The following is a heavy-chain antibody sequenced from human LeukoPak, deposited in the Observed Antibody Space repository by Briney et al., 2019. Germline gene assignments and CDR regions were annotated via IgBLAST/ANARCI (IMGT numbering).Heavy chain of an antibody. J-gene: IGHJ6*02. V-gene: IGHV3-23*01. CDR2: ISGSGGST. D-gene: IGHD3-10*01. CDR1: GFTFSSYA. Sequence: GGSLRLSCAASGFTFSSYAMSWVRQAPGKGLEWVSAISGSGGSTYYADSVKDRFTISRDNSKNTLYLQMNSLRAEDAAVYYCAKGITMVRGAFNYYYGMDVWGQGTTVTVSS. CDR3: AKGITMVRGAFNYYYGMDV.